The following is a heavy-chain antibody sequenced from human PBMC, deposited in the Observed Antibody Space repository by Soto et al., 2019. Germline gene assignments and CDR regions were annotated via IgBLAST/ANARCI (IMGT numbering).Heavy chain of an antibody. Sequence: GASVKVSCKASGYTFTGYYMHWVRQAPGQGLEWMGWINPNSGGTNYAQKFQGWVTMTRDTSTSTAYMELSRLRSDDTAVYYCARAQVREKPKNCSGGSCYSFYYGVGVWGPGTTVTVSS. D-gene: IGHD2-15*01. CDR1: GYTFTGYY. CDR3: ARAQVREKPKNCSGGSCYSFYYGVGV. V-gene: IGHV1-2*04. J-gene: IGHJ6*02. CDR2: INPNSGGT.